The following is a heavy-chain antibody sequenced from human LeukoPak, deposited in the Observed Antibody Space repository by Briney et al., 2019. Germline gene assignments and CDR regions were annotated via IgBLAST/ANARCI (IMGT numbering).Heavy chain of an antibody. V-gene: IGHV4-4*09. CDR3: ARDYCSSTSCYTRWFDP. CDR2: IYTSGST. J-gene: IGHJ5*02. Sequence: PSETLSLTCTVSGGSISSYYWSWIRQPPGKGLEWIGYIYTSGSTHYNPSLKSRVTISVDTSKNQFSLKLSSVTAADTAVYYCARDYCSSTSCYTRWFDPWGQGTLVTVSS. D-gene: IGHD2-2*02. CDR1: GGSISSYY.